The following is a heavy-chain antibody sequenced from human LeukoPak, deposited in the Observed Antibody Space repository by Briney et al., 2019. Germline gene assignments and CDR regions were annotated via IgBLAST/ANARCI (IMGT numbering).Heavy chain of an antibody. CDR3: ARLHGGPAAGTGWFDP. V-gene: IGHV4-38-2*02. CDR1: GYSISSGYY. CDR2: IYHSGST. Sequence: SETLSLTCTVSGYSISSGYYWGWIRQPPGKGLEWIGSIYHSGSTYYNPSLKSRVTISVDTSKNQFSLKLSSVTAADTAVYYCARLHGGPAAGTGWFDPWGQGTLVTVSS. J-gene: IGHJ5*02. D-gene: IGHD6-13*01.